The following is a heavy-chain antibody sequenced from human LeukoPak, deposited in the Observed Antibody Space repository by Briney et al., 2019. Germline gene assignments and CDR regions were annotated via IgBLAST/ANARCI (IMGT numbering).Heavy chain of an antibody. CDR2: ISYDGSNK. J-gene: IGHJ4*02. CDR1: GFTFSSYA. CDR3: ARDRLVVTAYYFDY. Sequence: GGSLRLSCAASGFTFSSYAMHWVRQAPGKGLEWVAVISYDGSNKYYADSVKGRFTISRDNSKNTLYLQTNSLRAEDTAVYYCARDRLVVTAYYFDYWGQGTLVTVSS. D-gene: IGHD2-15*01. V-gene: IGHV3-30-3*01.